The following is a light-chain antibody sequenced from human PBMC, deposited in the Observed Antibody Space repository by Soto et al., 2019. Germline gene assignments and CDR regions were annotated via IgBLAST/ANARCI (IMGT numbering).Light chain of an antibody. CDR1: QSVSSAY. J-gene: IGKJ1*01. CDR2: GAS. CDR3: QQYFTSPWT. Sequence: EIVLTQSPGTLSLSPGERATLSCRASQSVSSAYLAWYQQKPGQAPRLLMYGASSRATGIPDRFSGSGSGTDFTLTISRLEPDDFAVYYCQQYFTSPWTFGQGTKVEIK. V-gene: IGKV3-20*01.